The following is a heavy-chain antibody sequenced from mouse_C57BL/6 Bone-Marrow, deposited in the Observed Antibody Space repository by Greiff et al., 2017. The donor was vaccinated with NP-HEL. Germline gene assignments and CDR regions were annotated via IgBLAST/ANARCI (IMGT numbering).Heavy chain of an antibody. V-gene: IGHV1-81*01. CDR2: IYPRSGNT. Sequence: VQLQQSGAELARPGASVKLSCKASGYTFTSYGISWVKQRTGQGLEWIGEIYPRSGNTYYIEKFKGKATLTADKSSSTAYMELRSLTSEDSAVYFCARGRLRPFAYWGQGTLVTVSA. D-gene: IGHD2-4*01. J-gene: IGHJ3*01. CDR3: ARGRLRPFAY. CDR1: GYTFTSYG.